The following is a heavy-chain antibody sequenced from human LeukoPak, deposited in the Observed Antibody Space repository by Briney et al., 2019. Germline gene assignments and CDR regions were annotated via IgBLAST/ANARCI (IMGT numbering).Heavy chain of an antibody. CDR2: ISSSSSYI. D-gene: IGHD6-13*01. CDR3: AKIAAAGLFDY. Sequence: GGSLRLSCAASGFTFSSYSMNWVRQAPGQGLEWVSSISSSSSYIYYADSVKGRFTISRDNAKNSLYLQMNSLRAEDTAVYYCAKIAAAGLFDYWGQGILVTVSS. CDR1: GFTFSSYS. V-gene: IGHV3-21*01. J-gene: IGHJ4*02.